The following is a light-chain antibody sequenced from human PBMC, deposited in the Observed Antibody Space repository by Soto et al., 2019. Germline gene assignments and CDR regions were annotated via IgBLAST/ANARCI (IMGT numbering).Light chain of an antibody. CDR3: SSVAGNNTRGV. J-gene: IGLJ1*01. V-gene: IGLV2-8*01. Sequence: QSALTQPPSASASPGQSVTISCTGTSSDVGGYNYVSWYQQRPGKAPKLMIYEVSQRTSGVPERFSGSKSGNTAILTVSGLQAEDEADYYCSSVAGNNTRGVFVSGTKVTVL. CDR2: EVS. CDR1: SSDVGGYNY.